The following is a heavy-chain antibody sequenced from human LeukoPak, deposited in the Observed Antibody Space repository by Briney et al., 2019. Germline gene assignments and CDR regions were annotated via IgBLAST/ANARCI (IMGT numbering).Heavy chain of an antibody. Sequence: GGSLRLSCAASGFTFSSYWMTWVRQAPAKGLEWVAKIKKDGSEKHYVDSVRGRFTISSDTAKDSMYLQMPSLRAEDTAVYYCARSVGLYYYDSSGYFDSWGRGTLVTVSS. V-gene: IGHV3-7*01. J-gene: IGHJ4*02. CDR3: ARSVGLYYYDSSGYFDS. CDR1: GFTFSSYW. D-gene: IGHD3-22*01. CDR2: IKKDGSEK.